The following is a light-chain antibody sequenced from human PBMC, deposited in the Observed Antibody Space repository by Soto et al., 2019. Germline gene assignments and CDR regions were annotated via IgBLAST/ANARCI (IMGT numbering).Light chain of an antibody. V-gene: IGLV4-69*01. CDR2: LNSDGSH. CDR1: SGHSSYA. J-gene: IGLJ3*02. CDR3: QTWGTGRGV. Sequence: QPVLTQSPSASASLGASVQLTCTLSSGHSSYAIAWHQQQPEKGPRYLMKLNSDGSHSKGDGIPDRFSGSSSGAERYLTISSLQSEDEADYYCQTWGTGRGVFGGGTKLTVL.